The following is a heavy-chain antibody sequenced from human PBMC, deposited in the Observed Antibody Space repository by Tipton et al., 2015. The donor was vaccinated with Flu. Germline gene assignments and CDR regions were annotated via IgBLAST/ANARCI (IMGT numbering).Heavy chain of an antibody. D-gene: IGHD3-10*01. J-gene: IGHJ3*02. Sequence: SLRLSCAASGFTFRDAWMNWVRRAPGMGLEWVGRFKSKADGGTTDYAAPVKGRFTISRDDSKNTLYLQMNSLKTEDTAVYYCTTQREWEFDDNVSGMPMPFDIWGQGTVVTVSS. V-gene: IGHV3-15*01. CDR3: TTQREWEFDDNVSGMPMPFDI. CDR2: FKSKADGGTT. CDR1: GFTFRDAW.